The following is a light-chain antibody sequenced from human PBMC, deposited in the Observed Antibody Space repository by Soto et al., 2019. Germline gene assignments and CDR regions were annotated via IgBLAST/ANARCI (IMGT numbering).Light chain of an antibody. CDR2: QAS. CDR1: QSISIY. Sequence: DIQMTQSPSTLSASVGDRVTITCRASQSISIYLAWYQQKPGKAPQPLIYQASSLESVVPSRFSGSGSGTEFTLTISSLQPDDFATYYCQQYYGYSVTFGQGTRLEIK. CDR3: QQYYGYSVT. V-gene: IGKV1-5*03. J-gene: IGKJ5*01.